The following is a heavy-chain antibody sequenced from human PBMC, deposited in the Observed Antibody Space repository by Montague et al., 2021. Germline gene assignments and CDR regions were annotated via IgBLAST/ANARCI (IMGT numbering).Heavy chain of an antibody. CDR2: N. J-gene: IGHJ4*02. CDR3: ARGGSWLYYLDY. D-gene: IGHD6-13*01. V-gene: IGHV6-1*01. Sequence: NDYAVSVKSRITINPDTSKNQFSLQLNSVTPEDTAVYYCARGGSWLYYLDYWGQGTLVTVSA.